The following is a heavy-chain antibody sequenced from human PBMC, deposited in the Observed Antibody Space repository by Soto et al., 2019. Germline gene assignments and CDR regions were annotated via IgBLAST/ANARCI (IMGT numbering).Heavy chain of an antibody. CDR2: ISYDGSNK. J-gene: IGHJ6*02. CDR1: GLTFSSSA. Sequence: QVQLVESGGGVVQHGRSLRLSCAASGLTFSSSAMHWVRQAPGKGLEWVALISYDGSNKYYVDSVKGRFTISRDNSKDTLDLQMNSLREGDTAVYYCAAETKSYFYGMDVWGQGTTVTVSS. CDR3: AAETKSYFYGMDV. V-gene: IGHV3-30*03.